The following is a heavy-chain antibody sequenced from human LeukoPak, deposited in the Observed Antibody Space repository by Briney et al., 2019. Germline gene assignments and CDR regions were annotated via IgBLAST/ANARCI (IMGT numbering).Heavy chain of an antibody. CDR3: ARVEIRYFDWSNWFDP. Sequence: PGRSLRLSCAASGFTFSSYGMHWVRQAPGKGLEWVAVIWYDGSNKYYADSVKGRFTISRDNSKNTLYLQMNSLRAEDTAVYYCARVEIRYFDWSNWFDPWGQGTLVTVSS. D-gene: IGHD3-9*01. CDR1: GFTFSSYG. CDR2: IWYDGSNK. J-gene: IGHJ5*02. V-gene: IGHV3-33*01.